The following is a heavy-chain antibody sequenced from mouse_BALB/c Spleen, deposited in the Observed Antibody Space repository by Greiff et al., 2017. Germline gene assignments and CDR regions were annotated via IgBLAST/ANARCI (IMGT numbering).Heavy chain of an antibody. Sequence: EVQRVESGGGLVQPGGSRKLSCAASGFTFSSFGMHWVRQAPEKGLEWVAYISSGSSTIYYADTVKGRFTISRDNPKNTLFLQMTSLRSEDTAMYYCARVTTVGRHFDYWGQGTTLTVSS. V-gene: IGHV5-17*02. CDR2: ISSGSSTI. CDR1: GFTFSSFG. CDR3: ARVTTVGRHFDY. J-gene: IGHJ2*01. D-gene: IGHD1-1*01.